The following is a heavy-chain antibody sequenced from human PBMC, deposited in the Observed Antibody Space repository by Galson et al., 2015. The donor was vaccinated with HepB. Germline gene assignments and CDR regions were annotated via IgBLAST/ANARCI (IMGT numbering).Heavy chain of an antibody. CDR2: TSSSSSYI. J-gene: IGHJ6*02. Sequence: PRLAGPAPGFTVGSFSMNWVRQAPRKGLEGAPSTSSSSSYIYYADSVKGRFTISRDNANNSLYLQMNSLRAEDTAVYYCARDARMATGVPLSYYYGMDVWGQGTTVTVSS. CDR3: ARDARMATGVPLSYYYGMDV. V-gene: IGHV3-21*01. CDR1: GFTVGSFS. D-gene: IGHD5-24*01.